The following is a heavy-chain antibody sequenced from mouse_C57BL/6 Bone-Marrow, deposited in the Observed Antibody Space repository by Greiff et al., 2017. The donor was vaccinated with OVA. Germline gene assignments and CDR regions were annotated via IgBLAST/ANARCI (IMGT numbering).Heavy chain of an antibody. V-gene: IGHV5-17*01. CDR3: ARKHGSRKAWFAY. Sequence: EVMLVESGGGLVKPGGSLKLSCAASGFTFSDYGMHWVRQAPEKGLEWVAYISSGSSTIYYADTVKGRFTISRDNAKNTLFLQMTSLRSEDTAMYYCARKHGSRKAWFAYWGQGTLVTVSA. CDR1: GFTFSDYG. D-gene: IGHD1-1*01. J-gene: IGHJ3*01. CDR2: ISSGSSTI.